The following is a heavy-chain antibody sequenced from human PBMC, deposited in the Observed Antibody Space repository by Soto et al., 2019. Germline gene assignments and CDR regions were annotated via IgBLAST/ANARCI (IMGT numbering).Heavy chain of an antibody. J-gene: IGHJ5*02. CDR3: ASYCSSTSCYRRAFDP. V-gene: IGHV4-39*01. D-gene: IGHD2-2*01. CDR2: VSSSGNT. CDR1: GGSITSSSYY. Sequence: QLQPQESGPGLVKPSETLSLTCTVSGGSITSSSYYWGWIRQPPGKGLEWIGTVSSSGNTYYNASLMSRVTISVDTSKNQFSLKLSSVTAADTAVYYCASYCSSTSCYRRAFDPWGQGTLVTVSS.